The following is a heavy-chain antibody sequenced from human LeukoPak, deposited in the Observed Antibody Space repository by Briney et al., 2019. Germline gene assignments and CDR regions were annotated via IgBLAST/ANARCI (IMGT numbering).Heavy chain of an antibody. Sequence: PGGSLRLSCAASGFTFSNAWMSWVRQAPGKGLEWVGRIKSKTDGGTTDYAAPVKGRFTISRDDSKNTLYLQMNSLETEDTAVYYCTTGGYYGSELDYWGQGTLVTVSS. CDR1: GFTFSNAW. V-gene: IGHV3-15*01. CDR2: IKSKTDGGTT. J-gene: IGHJ4*02. D-gene: IGHD3-10*01. CDR3: TTGGYYGSELDY.